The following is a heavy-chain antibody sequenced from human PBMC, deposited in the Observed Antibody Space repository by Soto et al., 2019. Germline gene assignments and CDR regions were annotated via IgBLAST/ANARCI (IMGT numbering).Heavy chain of an antibody. D-gene: IGHD3-10*01. CDR1: GFPFTSYG. V-gene: IGHV3-30*03. Sequence: QVQLVESGGGVVQPGRSLRLSCAASGFPFTSYGMHWVREGPDKGLEWVAIISYDGSDKYYADSVKGRFTISRDNSKNTLYLQMNSLRPEDTALPYCVGGEYYFDYRGQGTLVIVSS. J-gene: IGHJ4*02. CDR2: ISYDGSDK. CDR3: VGGEYYFDY.